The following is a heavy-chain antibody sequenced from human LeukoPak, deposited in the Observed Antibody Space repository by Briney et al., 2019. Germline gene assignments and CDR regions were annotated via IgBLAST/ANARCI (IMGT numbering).Heavy chain of an antibody. D-gene: IGHD3-22*01. V-gene: IGHV4-34*01. CDR1: GGSFSGYY. J-gene: IGHJ4*02. CDR3: ARGLVVITLPGPSGY. Sequence: SETLSLTCAVYGGSFSGYYWSWIRQPPGKGLEWIGEINHSGSTNYNPSLKSRVTISVDTSKNQFSLKLTSVTAADTAVYYCARGLVVITLPGPSGYWGQGTLVAVSS. CDR2: INHSGST.